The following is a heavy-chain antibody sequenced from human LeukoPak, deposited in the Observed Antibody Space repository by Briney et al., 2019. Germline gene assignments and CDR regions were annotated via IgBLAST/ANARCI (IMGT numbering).Heavy chain of an antibody. Sequence: ASVKVSCKASGYTFTSYGISWVRQAPGQGLEWMGWISAYNGNINYAQKLQGRVTMTTDTSTSTAYMELRSLRSDDTAVYYCARGPPGITMIVVVVPDIWGQGTMVTVSS. J-gene: IGHJ3*02. V-gene: IGHV1-18*01. D-gene: IGHD3-22*01. CDR2: ISAYNGNI. CDR3: ARGPPGITMIVVVVPDI. CDR1: GYTFTSYG.